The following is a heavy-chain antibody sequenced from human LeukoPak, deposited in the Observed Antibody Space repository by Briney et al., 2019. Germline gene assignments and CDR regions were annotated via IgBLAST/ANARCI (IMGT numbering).Heavy chain of an antibody. CDR2: MNPNSGNT. V-gene: IGHV1-8*01. J-gene: IGHJ3*02. Sequence: ASVKVSCKASGYTFTSYDINWVRQATGQGLEWMGWMNPNSGNTGYAQKFQGRVTMTRNTSISTAYMELRSLRSDDTAVYYCARDQGRWLQGSQAVAFDIWGQGTMVTVSS. CDR1: GYTFTSYD. CDR3: ARDQGRWLQGSQAVAFDI. D-gene: IGHD5-24*01.